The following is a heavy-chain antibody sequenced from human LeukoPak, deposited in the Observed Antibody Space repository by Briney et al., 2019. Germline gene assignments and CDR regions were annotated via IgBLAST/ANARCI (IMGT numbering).Heavy chain of an antibody. J-gene: IGHJ5*02. V-gene: IGHV4-34*01. CDR2: INHSGST. CDR1: GGSFSGYY. Sequence: SETLSLTCAVYGGSFSGYYWSWIRQPPGKGLEWIGEINHSGSTNYNPSLKSRFTISVATSKNQFSLKLSSVTAADTAVYYCARTPWPDYNGSGSRIHNWFDPWGQGTLVTVSS. D-gene: IGHD3-10*01. CDR3: ARTPWPDYNGSGSRIHNWFDP.